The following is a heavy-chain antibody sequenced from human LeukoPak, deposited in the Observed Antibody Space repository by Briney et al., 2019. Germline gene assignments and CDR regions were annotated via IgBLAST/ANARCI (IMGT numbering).Heavy chain of an antibody. CDR2: INTNTGNP. D-gene: IGHD2-2*01. V-gene: IGHV7-4-1*02. CDR3: ARDGAGGYCSSTSCFHPPDY. J-gene: IGHJ4*02. CDR1: GYTFTNYA. Sequence: ASVKVSCKASGYTFTNYAMNWVRQAPGQGLEWMGWINTNTGNPTYAQGFTGRFVFSLDTSVSTAYLQISSLKAEDTAVYYCARDGAGGYCSSTSCFHPPDYWGQGTLVTVSS.